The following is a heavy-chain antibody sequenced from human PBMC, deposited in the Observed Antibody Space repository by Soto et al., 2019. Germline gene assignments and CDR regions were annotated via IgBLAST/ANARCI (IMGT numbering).Heavy chain of an antibody. V-gene: IGHV4-30-4*02. CDR3: ARGHFDSRGYSNALDY. CDR1: GASISSGDYY. Sequence: SETLSLTCTVSGASISSGDYYWTWIRQPPGKGLEWIGSIYYSGSTYYSPSLKSRVTISLDMSKNHVSLILKSVNIADSAIYYCARGHFDSRGYSNALDYWGQGIQVTVSS. CDR2: IYYSGST. D-gene: IGHD3-22*01. J-gene: IGHJ4*02.